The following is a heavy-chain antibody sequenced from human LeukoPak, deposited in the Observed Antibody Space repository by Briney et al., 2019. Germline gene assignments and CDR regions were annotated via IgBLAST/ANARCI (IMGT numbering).Heavy chain of an antibody. CDR1: GGSFSGYY. CDR2: INHSGRT. CDR3: ATDSSSYDAFDI. Sequence: SETLSLTCAVYGGSFSGYYWSCIRQPPGKGLEWIGEINHSGRTNYNPSLKSRVTISVDTSKNQFSLRLSSVTAADTAVYHCATDSSSYDAFDIWGQGTMVTVSS. V-gene: IGHV4-34*01. J-gene: IGHJ3*02. D-gene: IGHD6-6*01.